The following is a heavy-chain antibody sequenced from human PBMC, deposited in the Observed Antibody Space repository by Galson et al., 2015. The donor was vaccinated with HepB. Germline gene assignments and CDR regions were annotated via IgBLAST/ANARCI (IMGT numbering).Heavy chain of an antibody. J-gene: IGHJ4*02. CDR1: GGSISSGSYY. CDR3: ARVGYCSSTSCPGY. Sequence: LSLTCTVSGGSISSGSYYWSWIRQPAGKGLEWIGRIYTSGSTNYNPSLKSRVTMSVDTSKNQFSLKLSSVTAADTAVYYCARVGYCSSTSCPGYWGQGTLVTVSS. V-gene: IGHV4-61*02. D-gene: IGHD2-2*01. CDR2: IYTSGST.